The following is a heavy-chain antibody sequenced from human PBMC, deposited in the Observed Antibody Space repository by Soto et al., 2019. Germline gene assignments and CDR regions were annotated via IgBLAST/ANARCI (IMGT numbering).Heavy chain of an antibody. Sequence: QVQLQESGPGLVKPSGTLSLTCGVSGDSVSSPYYWCWVRQPPGKGLEWIGEVFHTGTTSYNPSLSSRVPISMDKSNTQFSLDLSSVTPADTAVYYCARSAGWYAVHSWGPGTLVIVSS. J-gene: IGHJ4*02. CDR3: ARSAGWYAVHS. D-gene: IGHD6-19*01. V-gene: IGHV4-4*02. CDR1: GDSVSSPYY. CDR2: VFHTGTT.